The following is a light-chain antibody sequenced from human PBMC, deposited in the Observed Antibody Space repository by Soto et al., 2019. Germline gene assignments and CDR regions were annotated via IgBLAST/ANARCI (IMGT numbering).Light chain of an antibody. V-gene: IGKV3-11*01. CDR3: QQRSTWPPWT. CDR1: QSVSSY. J-gene: IGKJ1*01. Sequence: EIVLTQSPATLSLSPGERATLSCRASQSVSSYLAWYQQKPGQAPRLLIYDASNWATGIPARFSGSVSGTDFTLTISSLEPEDFAVYYCQQRSTWPPWTFGQGTKVEIK. CDR2: DAS.